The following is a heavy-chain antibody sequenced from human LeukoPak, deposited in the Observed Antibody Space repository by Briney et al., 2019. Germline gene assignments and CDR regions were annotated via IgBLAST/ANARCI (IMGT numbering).Heavy chain of an antibody. CDR2: IYYSGST. CDR3: ARHLLSLDPGWFDP. V-gene: IGHV4-39*01. Sequence: SETLSLTCTVSGGSISSSSYYWGWIRQPPGKGLEWIGSIYYSGSTYYNPSLKGRVTISVDTSKNQFSLKLSSVTAADTAVYYCARHLLSLDPGWFDPWGQGTLVTVSS. D-gene: IGHD1-1*01. J-gene: IGHJ5*02. CDR1: GGSISSSSYY.